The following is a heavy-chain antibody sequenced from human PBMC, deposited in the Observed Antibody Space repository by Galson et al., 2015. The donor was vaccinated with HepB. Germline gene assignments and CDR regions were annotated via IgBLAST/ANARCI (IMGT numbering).Heavy chain of an antibody. CDR1: GFISSNSA. CDR3: AKKHVTYWYFDL. Sequence: SLRLSCAASGFISSNSAMSWVRQAPGKGLEWVAAIRGGDDSTVYADAVKGRFTISRDKSKNTLYLQMDDLRDEDTAVYYCAKKHVTYWYFDLWGRGTLVTVSS. V-gene: IGHV3-23*01. J-gene: IGHJ2*01. CDR2: IRGGDDST.